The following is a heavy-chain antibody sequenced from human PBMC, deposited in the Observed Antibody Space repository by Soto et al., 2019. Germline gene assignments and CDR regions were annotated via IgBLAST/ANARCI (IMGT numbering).Heavy chain of an antibody. J-gene: IGHJ4*02. CDR2: INHSGST. Sequence: QVQLQQWGAGLLKPSETLSLTCAVYGGAFSGYYWTWIRQPPGTGLEWIGEINHSGSTNYNPSLKSRVTISVDTSMNQFSLKLTSVTAADTAVYYCARDKITGLFDYWGPGTLVTVSS. CDR3: ARDKITGLFDY. V-gene: IGHV4-34*01. D-gene: IGHD1-1*01. CDR1: GGAFSGYY.